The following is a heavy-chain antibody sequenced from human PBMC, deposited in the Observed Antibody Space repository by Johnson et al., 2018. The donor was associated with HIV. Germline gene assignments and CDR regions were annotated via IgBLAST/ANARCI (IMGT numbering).Heavy chain of an antibody. CDR2: IKQDGSEK. J-gene: IGHJ3*02. Sequence: VQLVEFGGGLVQPGGSLRLSCAASGFTFSSYWMSWVRQAPGKGLEWVANIKQDGSEKYYVDSVKGRFTISRDNAKNSLYLQMNSLRAEDTAIYYCARDLRVGAIDAFDIWGQGTMVTVSS. D-gene: IGHD1-26*01. CDR1: GFTFSSYW. V-gene: IGHV3-7*03. CDR3: ARDLRVGAIDAFDI.